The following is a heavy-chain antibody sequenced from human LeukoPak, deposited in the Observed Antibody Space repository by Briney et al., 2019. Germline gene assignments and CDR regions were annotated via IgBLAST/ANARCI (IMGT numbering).Heavy chain of an antibody. V-gene: IGHV3-20*04. D-gene: IGHD4-23*01. CDR1: GFTFDDYG. Sequence: GGSLRLSCAASGFTFDDYGMSWVRQAPGKGLEWVSGINWNGGSTGYADSVKGRFTISRDNAKNSLYLQMNSLRAEDTALYYCAKGLRWGSFDYWGQGTLVTVSS. CDR3: AKGLRWGSFDY. CDR2: INWNGGST. J-gene: IGHJ4*02.